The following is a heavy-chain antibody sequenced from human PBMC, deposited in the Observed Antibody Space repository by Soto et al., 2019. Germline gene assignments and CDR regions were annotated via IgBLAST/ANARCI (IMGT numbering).Heavy chain of an antibody. CDR2: IYYSGST. J-gene: IGHJ6*02. Sequence: SETLSLTCTVSGGSISSGDYYWSWIRQPPGKGLEWIGYIYYSGSTYYNPSLKSRVTISVDTSKNQFSLKLSSVTAADTAVYYCARSTVYYGMDVWGQGTTVTVSS. CDR3: ARSTVYYGMDV. CDR1: GGSISSGDYY. D-gene: IGHD2-8*02. V-gene: IGHV4-30-4*01.